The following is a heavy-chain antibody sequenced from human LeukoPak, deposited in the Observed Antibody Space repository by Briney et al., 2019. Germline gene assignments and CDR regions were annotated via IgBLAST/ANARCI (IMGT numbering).Heavy chain of an antibody. CDR2: INHRGST. CDR3: ARAQEKVAIDY. J-gene: IGHJ4*02. Sequence: SETLSLTCAVYGESFSGYYWSWIRQPPGKGLEWIGEINHRGSTNCNPSLKSRVTVSVDTSKNQFSLKLTSVTAADTAVYYCARAQEKVAIDYWGQGTLVTVSP. CDR1: GESFSGYY. V-gene: IGHV4-34*01. D-gene: IGHD5-12*01.